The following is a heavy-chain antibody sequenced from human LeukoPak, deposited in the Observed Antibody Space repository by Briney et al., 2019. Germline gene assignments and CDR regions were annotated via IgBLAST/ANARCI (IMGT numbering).Heavy chain of an antibody. CDR3: ARDRTHSGYDFPYFDY. J-gene: IGHJ4*02. CDR1: GGSISSSSYY. Sequence: PSETLSLTCTVSGGSISSSSYYWGWIRQPPGKGLEWIGSIYYSGSTYYNPSLKSRITISVDTSKNHLSLILSSVTAADTAVYYCARDRTHSGYDFPYFDYWGQGTLVTVSS. CDR2: IYYSGST. V-gene: IGHV4-39*07. D-gene: IGHD5-12*01.